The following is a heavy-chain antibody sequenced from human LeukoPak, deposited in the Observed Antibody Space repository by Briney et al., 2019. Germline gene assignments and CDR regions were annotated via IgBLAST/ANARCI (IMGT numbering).Heavy chain of an antibody. Sequence: SETPSLPCTVSGGSIGSDYWTWIRPPPGKGLEYIGYIYYTGGTNYNPSLKSRVTISVDTSKNQFSLKLSSVTAADTAVYFCAKYGNSGWVIDNWGQGTLVTVSS. D-gene: IGHD6-19*01. V-gene: IGHV4-59*08. CDR3: AKYGNSGWVIDN. CDR1: GGSIGSDY. CDR2: IYYTGGT. J-gene: IGHJ4*02.